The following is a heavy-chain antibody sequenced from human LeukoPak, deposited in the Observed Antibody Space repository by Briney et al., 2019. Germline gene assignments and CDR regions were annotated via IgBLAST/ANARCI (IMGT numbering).Heavy chain of an antibody. CDR3: ARGDLPIAAYYFDY. V-gene: IGHV3-7*01. CDR1: GFTFSSYW. CDR2: IKQDGSEK. Sequence: GGSLRLSCAASGFTFSSYWMSWVRQAPGKGLEWVANIKQDGSEKYYVDSVKGRFTISRDNAKNSLYLQMNSLRAEDTAVYYCARGDLPIAAYYFDYWGQGTLVTVSS. J-gene: IGHJ4*02. D-gene: IGHD6-13*01.